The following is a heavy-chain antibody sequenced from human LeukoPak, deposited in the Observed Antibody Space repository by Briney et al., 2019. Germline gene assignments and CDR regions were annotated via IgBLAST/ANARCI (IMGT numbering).Heavy chain of an antibody. CDR1: GGTFSSYA. J-gene: IGHJ5*02. V-gene: IGHV1-69*13. CDR3: AREGDIAARPGANWFDP. Sequence: ASVKVSYKASGGTFSSYAISWVRQAPGQGLEWMGGIIPIFGTANYAQKFQGRVTITADESTSTAYMELSSLRSEDTAVYYCAREGDIAARPGANWFDPWGQGTLVTVSS. CDR2: IIPIFGTA. D-gene: IGHD6-6*01.